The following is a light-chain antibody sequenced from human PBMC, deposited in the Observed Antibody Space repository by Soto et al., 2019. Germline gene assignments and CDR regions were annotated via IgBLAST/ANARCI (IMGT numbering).Light chain of an antibody. V-gene: IGLV3-21*02. CDR3: QVWDSSTDHRV. CDR2: DDN. J-gene: IGLJ1*01. Sequence: SYELTQPPSVSVAPGQTARISCGGNNIGGKSVHWYQQKPGQAPVLVVYDDNDRPSGIPERFSGSNSGNTATLTISRVEAGDEAVYYCQVWDSSTDHRVFGTGTKVTVL. CDR1: NIGGKS.